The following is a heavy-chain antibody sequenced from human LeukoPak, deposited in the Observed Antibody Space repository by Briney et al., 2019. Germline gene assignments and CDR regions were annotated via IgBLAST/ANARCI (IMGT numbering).Heavy chain of an antibody. J-gene: IGHJ3*02. V-gene: IGHV1-69*13. D-gene: IGHD1-26*01. CDR1: GGTFSSYA. Sequence: ASVKVSSKASGGTFSSYAISWVRQAPGQGREWMGGIIPIFGTANYAQKFQGRVTITADESTSTAYMELSSLRSEDTAVYYCARGVPSRVGAAFDIWGQGTMVTVSS. CDR2: IIPIFGTA. CDR3: ARGVPSRVGAAFDI.